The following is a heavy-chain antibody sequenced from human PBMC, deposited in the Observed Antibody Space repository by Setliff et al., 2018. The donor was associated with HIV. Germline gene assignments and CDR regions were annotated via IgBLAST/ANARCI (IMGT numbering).Heavy chain of an antibody. Sequence: ASVKVSCKASGGTFSSYAISWVRQTPGQGLEWMGGIIPIFGTANYAQKFQGRVTITADESTSTAYMELSSLRSEDTAVYYCARFNWGNYFDYWGQGTLVTVSS. D-gene: IGHD7-27*01. CDR3: ARFNWGNYFDY. V-gene: IGHV1-69*13. J-gene: IGHJ4*02. CDR1: GGTFSSYA. CDR2: IIPIFGTA.